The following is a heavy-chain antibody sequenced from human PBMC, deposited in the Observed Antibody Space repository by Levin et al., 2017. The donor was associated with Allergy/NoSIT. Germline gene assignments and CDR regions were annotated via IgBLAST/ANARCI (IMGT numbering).Heavy chain of an antibody. J-gene: IGHJ6*02. V-gene: IGHV6-1*01. Sequence: SQTLSLTCAISGDSVSSNSAAWNWIRQSPSRGLEWLGRTYYRSKWYNDYAVSVKSRITINPDTSKNQFSLQLNSVTPEDTAVYYCARLRFLQYYDFWSVDYYYYGMDVWGQGTTVTVSS. CDR1: GDSVSSNSAA. CDR3: ARLRFLQYYDFWSVDYYYYGMDV. D-gene: IGHD3-3*01. CDR2: TYYRSKWYN.